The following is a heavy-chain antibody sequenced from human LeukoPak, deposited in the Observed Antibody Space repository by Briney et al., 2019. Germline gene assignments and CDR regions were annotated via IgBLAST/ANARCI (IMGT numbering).Heavy chain of an antibody. D-gene: IGHD2-2*01. Sequence: SETLSLTCTVSGGSISSHYWSWIRQPPGKGLEWIGYIYYSGSTNYNPSLKSRVTISVDTSKNQFSLKLNSVTAADTAVYYCARDASGYCSSTSCSYPYYYYYYMDVWDKGTTVTVSS. CDR1: GGSISSHY. J-gene: IGHJ6*03. V-gene: IGHV4-59*11. CDR2: IYYSGST. CDR3: ARDASGYCSSTSCSYPYYYYYYMDV.